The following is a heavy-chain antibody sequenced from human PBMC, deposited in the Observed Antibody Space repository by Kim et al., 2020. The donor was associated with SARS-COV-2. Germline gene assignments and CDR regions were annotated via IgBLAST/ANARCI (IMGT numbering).Heavy chain of an antibody. V-gene: IGHV5-51*01. D-gene: IGHD2-15*01. J-gene: IGHJ3*02. CDR3: ARPDVVVGRAFDI. Sequence: YRPPFQGQVTISADKSISTAYLQWSSLKASDTAMYYCARPDVVVGRAFDIWGQGTMVTVSS.